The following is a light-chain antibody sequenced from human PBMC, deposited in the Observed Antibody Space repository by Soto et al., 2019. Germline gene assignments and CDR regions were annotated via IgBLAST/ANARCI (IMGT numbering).Light chain of an antibody. Sequence: QSVLTQSPPVSGAPGTGVPISCPGSSPKIGAGYDVHWYQQLPGTAPKPLIFGNNNRPPGVPDRFSGSKSGTSASLAITGLQAEDEADYYCQSYDSSLSGVIFGGGTKLTVL. V-gene: IGLV1-40*01. CDR2: GNN. CDR3: QSYDSSLSGVI. J-gene: IGLJ2*01. CDR1: SPKIGAGYD.